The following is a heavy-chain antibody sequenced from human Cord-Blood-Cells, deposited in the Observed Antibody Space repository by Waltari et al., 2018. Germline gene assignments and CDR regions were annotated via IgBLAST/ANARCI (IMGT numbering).Heavy chain of an antibody. Sequence: EVQLVESGGGLVQPGFTVSSNYMSWARQAPGKGLEWVSVIYSGGSTYYADSVKGRFTISRHNSKNTLYLQMNSLRAEDTAVYYCARTAGVSYYYGMDVWGQGTTVTVSS. CDR1: FTVSSNY. CDR3: ARTAGVSYYYGMDV. CDR2: IYSGGST. D-gene: IGHD2-8*01. J-gene: IGHJ6*02. V-gene: IGHV3-53*04.